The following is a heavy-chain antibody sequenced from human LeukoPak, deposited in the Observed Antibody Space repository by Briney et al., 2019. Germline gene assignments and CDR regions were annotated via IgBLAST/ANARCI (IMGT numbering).Heavy chain of an antibody. Sequence: GGSLRLSCAASGFTFSSYWMHWVRQAPGKGLVWVSRINTDGSSTSYAYSVKGRFTISRDNSKNTLYLQMNSLRAEDTAVYYCAKYEPTVTRRDFWGQGTLVTVSS. J-gene: IGHJ4*02. CDR2: INTDGSST. D-gene: IGHD4-17*01. CDR1: GFTFSSYW. CDR3: AKYEPTVTRRDF. V-gene: IGHV3-74*01.